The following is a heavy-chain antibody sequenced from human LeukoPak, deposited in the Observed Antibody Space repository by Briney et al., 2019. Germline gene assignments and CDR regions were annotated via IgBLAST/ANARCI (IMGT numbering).Heavy chain of an antibody. Sequence: ASVKVSCNASGFTFTSSAVQWVRQARGQRLEWIGWIVVGSGNTNYAQKFQERVTITRDMSTSTAYMELSSLRSEDTAVYYCAADSHYYGSGSYEGIWGQGTLVTVSS. CDR2: IVVGSGNT. CDR1: GFTFTSSA. D-gene: IGHD3-10*01. J-gene: IGHJ4*02. CDR3: AADSHYYGSGSYEGI. V-gene: IGHV1-58*01.